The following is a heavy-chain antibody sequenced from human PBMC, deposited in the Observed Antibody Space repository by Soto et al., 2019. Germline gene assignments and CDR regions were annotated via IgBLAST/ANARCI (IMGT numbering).Heavy chain of an antibody. V-gene: IGHV1-18*01. CDR2: ISADNGNT. Sequence: ASVKVSCKASGYTFTSYGISWVRQAPGQGLEWMGWISADNGNTNYAQKLQGRVTMTKDTSTDTAYMELSSLRSEDTAVYYCATDPFDYWGQGTLVTVSS. CDR1: GYTFTSYG. J-gene: IGHJ4*02. CDR3: ATDPFDY.